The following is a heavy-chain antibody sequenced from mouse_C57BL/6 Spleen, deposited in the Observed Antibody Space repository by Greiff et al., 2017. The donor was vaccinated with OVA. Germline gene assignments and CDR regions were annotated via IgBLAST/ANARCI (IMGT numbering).Heavy chain of an antibody. V-gene: IGHV14-2*01. D-gene: IGHD1-1*01. J-gene: IGHJ3*01. CDR1: GFNIKDYY. CDR2: IDPEDGET. Sequence: EVQLKESGAELVKPGASVKLSCTASGFNIKDYYMHWVKQRTEQGLEWIGRIDPEDGETKYAPKFQGKATITAATSYNTAYLQLSSLTSEDPAVYYFARNYGSSPFAYWGQGTLVTVSA. CDR3: ARNYGSSPFAY.